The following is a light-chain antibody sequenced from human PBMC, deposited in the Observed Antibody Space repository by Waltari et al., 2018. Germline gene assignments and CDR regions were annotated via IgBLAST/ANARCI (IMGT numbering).Light chain of an antibody. J-gene: IGKJ1*01. CDR1: KSISTY. Sequence: DIQMTQSPSSLSASVGDRVSITCRASKSISTYVAWYQKKPGKVPKLLILAASNLAGGVPSRCSAFGSGTEFTLTIGGLQPEDFGTYFCLQHNSHPLTFGQGTKVEIK. CDR2: AAS. V-gene: IGKV1-17*03. CDR3: LQHNSHPLT.